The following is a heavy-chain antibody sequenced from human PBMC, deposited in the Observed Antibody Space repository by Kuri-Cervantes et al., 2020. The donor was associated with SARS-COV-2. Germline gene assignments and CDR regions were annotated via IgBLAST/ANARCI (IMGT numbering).Heavy chain of an antibody. CDR1: GYSISSSYY. J-gene: IGHJ4*02. D-gene: IGHD3-3*01. Sequence: ESLKISCTVSGYSISSSYYWSWIRQPPGKGLEWIGYIYYSGSTNYNPSLKSRVTISVDTSKNQFYLKLSSVTAADTAVYYCARRGTIFGVATFDYWGQGTLVTVSS. CDR2: IYYSGST. CDR3: ARRGTIFGVATFDY. V-gene: IGHV4-61*01.